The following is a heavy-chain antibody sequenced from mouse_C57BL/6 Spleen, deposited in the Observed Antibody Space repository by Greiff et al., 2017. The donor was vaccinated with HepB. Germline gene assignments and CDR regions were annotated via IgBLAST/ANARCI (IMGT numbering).Heavy chain of an antibody. J-gene: IGHJ4*01. D-gene: IGHD2-5*01. V-gene: IGHV1-9*01. CDR2: ILPGSGST. Sequence: QVQLQQSGAELMKPGASVKLSCKATGYTFTGYWIEWVKQRPGHGLEWIGEILPGSGSTNDNEKFKGKATFTADTSSNTAYMQLSSLKTEDSAIYYCARKRDSNTRGAMDSWGQGTSVTASS. CDR1: GYTFTGYW. CDR3: ARKRDSNTRGAMDS.